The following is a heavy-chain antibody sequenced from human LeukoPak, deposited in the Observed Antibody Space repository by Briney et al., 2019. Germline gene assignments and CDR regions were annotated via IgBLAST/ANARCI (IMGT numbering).Heavy chain of an antibody. D-gene: IGHD3-16*02. J-gene: IGHJ5*02. CDR2: ISGSGGST. V-gene: IGHV3-23*01. Sequence: AISGSGGSTYYADSVKGRFTISRDNSKNTLYLQMNSLRAEDTAVYYCARGAYDYVGGNYHPIDHWGQGTLVTVSS. CDR3: ARGAYDYVGGNYHPIDH.